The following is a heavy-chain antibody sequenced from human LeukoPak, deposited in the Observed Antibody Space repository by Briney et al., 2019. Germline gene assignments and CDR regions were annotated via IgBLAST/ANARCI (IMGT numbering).Heavy chain of an antibody. Sequence: GGSLRLSCTASGVTLSSYAMSWARQAPGKGLEWVSGISGSGSGGNTYYADSVKGRFTIFRDSSKNTLFLHMNTLRAEDTAIYYCAKDRTVGASYCYFDLWGRGTLVTVSS. CDR3: AKDRTVGASYCYFDL. CDR2: ISGSGSGGNT. V-gene: IGHV3-23*01. D-gene: IGHD1-26*01. J-gene: IGHJ2*01. CDR1: GVTLSSYA.